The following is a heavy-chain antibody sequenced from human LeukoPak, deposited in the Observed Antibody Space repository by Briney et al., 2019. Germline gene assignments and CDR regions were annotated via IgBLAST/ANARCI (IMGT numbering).Heavy chain of an antibody. V-gene: IGHV3-7*01. CDR1: GFAFSTYW. CDR3: ARSGSEIDY. CDR2: IKEDGSEE. D-gene: IGHD1-26*01. J-gene: IGHJ4*02. Sequence: GGSLRLSCTASGFAFSTYWMTWVRQAPGKGLEWVANIKEDGSEENYVDSVKGRFTISRDNAKNSLYLQMNSLRVEDTAVYYCARSGSEIDYWGQGALVTVSS.